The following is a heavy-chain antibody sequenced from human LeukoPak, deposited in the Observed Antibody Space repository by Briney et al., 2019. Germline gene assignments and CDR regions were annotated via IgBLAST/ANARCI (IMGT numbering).Heavy chain of an antibody. J-gene: IGHJ4*02. CDR1: GGSLSGYL. D-gene: IGHD4-17*01. CDR2: INHSGSA. CDR3: ARGQGTVTTH. V-gene: IGHV4-34*01. Sequence: SETLSLTCAVGGSLSGYLWSWIRQSPGKGLEWIGEINHSGSANYNPSLKSRVTISLDTSKNQFSLKLSSVTAADTAVYYCARGQGTVTTHWGQGTLVTVSS.